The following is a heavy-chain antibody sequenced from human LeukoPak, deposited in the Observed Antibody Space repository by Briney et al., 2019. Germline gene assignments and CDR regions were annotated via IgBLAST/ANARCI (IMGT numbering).Heavy chain of an antibody. CDR2: IIPIFDSK. CDR3: VRDYDTSGPQKNYFDF. Sequence: SVKVSCKSPAVSFSIYAASWVRQAPGRGLEWMVRIIPIFDSKDYTERFRGRLTLTADRSTGTAFMELSSLRPDDTATYYCVRDYDTSGPQKNYFDFWGQGTLITVSS. D-gene: IGHD3-22*01. J-gene: IGHJ4*02. V-gene: IGHV1-69*04. CDR1: AVSFSIYA.